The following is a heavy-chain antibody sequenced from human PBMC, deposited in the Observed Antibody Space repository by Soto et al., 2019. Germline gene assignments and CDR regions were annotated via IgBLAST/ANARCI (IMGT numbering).Heavy chain of an antibody. CDR2: INAGNGNT. J-gene: IGHJ4*02. Sequence: GSSVKVSCKAPGYTFTSYAMHWVRQAPGQRLEWMGWINAGNGNTKYSQKFQGRVTITRDTSASTAYMELSSLRSEDTAVYYCARLSWIQLEYYFDYWGQGTLVTVSS. V-gene: IGHV1-3*01. CDR3: ARLSWIQLEYYFDY. D-gene: IGHD5-18*01. CDR1: GYTFTSYA.